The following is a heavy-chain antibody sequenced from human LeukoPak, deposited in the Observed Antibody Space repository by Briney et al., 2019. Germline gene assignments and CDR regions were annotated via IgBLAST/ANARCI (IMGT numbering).Heavy chain of an antibody. Sequence: GALGLSLAAPGFPLNPDHMSWVRQAPGKGLEWVANSYSGSTSQHAESVKGRFTISRHNYKNTSYLQMNSLRAEDTALYYCARVWELSFDYWGQGTLVPVSS. CDR1: GFPLNPDH. CDR2: SYSGSTS. V-gene: IGHV3-53*01. D-gene: IGHD1-26*01. J-gene: IGHJ4*02. CDR3: ARVWELSFDY.